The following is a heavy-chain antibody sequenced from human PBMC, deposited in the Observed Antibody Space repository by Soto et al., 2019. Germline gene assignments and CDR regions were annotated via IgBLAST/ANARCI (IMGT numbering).Heavy chain of an antibody. V-gene: IGHV4-34*01. CDR3: AREGSGCDY. D-gene: IGHD6-19*01. CDR2: INHSGST. J-gene: IGHJ4*02. Sequence: PSETLSLTCAVYGGSFSGYYWSWIRQPPGKGLEWIGEINHSGSTNYNPSLKSRVTISVDTSKNQFSLKLSSVTAADTAVYYCAREGSGCDYWGQGTLVTVSA. CDR1: GGSFSGYY.